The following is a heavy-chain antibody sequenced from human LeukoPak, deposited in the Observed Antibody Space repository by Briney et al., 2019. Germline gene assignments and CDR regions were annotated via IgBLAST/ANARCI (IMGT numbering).Heavy chain of an antibody. Sequence: GGSLRLSCAASGFTFSSYAMHWVRQAPGKGLEYVSAISSNGGSTYYANSVKGRFTISRDNSKNTLYLQMGSLRAEDMAVYYCARSSGSYFGIGNKNPPAYYFDYWGQGTLVTVSS. CDR3: ARSSGSYFGIGNKNPPAYYFDY. V-gene: IGHV3-64*01. J-gene: IGHJ4*02. D-gene: IGHD1-26*01. CDR1: GFTFSSYA. CDR2: ISSNGGST.